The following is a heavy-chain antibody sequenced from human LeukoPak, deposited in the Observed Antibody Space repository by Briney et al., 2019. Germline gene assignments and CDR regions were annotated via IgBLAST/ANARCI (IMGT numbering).Heavy chain of an antibody. CDR3: AREAPVTVDY. CDR1: GFTFSDYT. V-gene: IGHV3-48*04. CDR2: IDLSGSTL. Sequence: PGGSLRLSCAASGFTFSDYTMNWVRQAPGKGLEWVSYIDLSGSTLYYVDSVKGRFTISRDNAKNSLYLQMNSLRAEDTGVYYCAREAPVTVDYWGQGTLVTVSS. D-gene: IGHD2-21*02. J-gene: IGHJ4*02.